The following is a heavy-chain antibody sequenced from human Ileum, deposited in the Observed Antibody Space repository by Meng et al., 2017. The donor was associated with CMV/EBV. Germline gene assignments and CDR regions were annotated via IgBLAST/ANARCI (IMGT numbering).Heavy chain of an antibody. D-gene: IGHD4/OR15-4a*01. Sequence: SETLSLTCTVSGGSISSGAYYWSWLRQPPGKGLEWIGYIYYSGSTYYNPSLKSRVTISVDTSKNQFSLMLSSVTAADSAVYYCAREGCGGMDVWGQGTTVTVSS. CDR3: AREGCGGMDV. V-gene: IGHV4-30-4*08. CDR1: GGSISSGAYY. CDR2: IYYSGST. J-gene: IGHJ6*02.